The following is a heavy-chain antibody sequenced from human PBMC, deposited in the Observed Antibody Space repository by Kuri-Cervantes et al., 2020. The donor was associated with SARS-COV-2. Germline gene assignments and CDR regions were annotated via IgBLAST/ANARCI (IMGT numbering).Heavy chain of an antibody. CDR3: ANWRRRIAAAGPFDY. Sequence: GESLKISCAASGFTFSSYAMSWVRQAPGKGLEWVSAISGSGGSTYYADSVKGRFTISRDNSKNTLYLQMNSLRAEDTAVYYCANWRRRIAAAGPFDYWGQGTRVTGSS. CDR1: GFTFSSYA. V-gene: IGHV3-23*01. D-gene: IGHD6-13*01. CDR2: ISGSGGST. J-gene: IGHJ4*02.